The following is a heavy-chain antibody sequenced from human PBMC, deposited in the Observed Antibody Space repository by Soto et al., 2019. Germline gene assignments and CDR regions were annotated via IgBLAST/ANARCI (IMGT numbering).Heavy chain of an antibody. Sequence: QVQLVESGGGLVKPGGSLRLSCAASGFTFSDYYMSWIRQAPGKGLEWVSYISSSSSYTNYADSVKGRFTISRDNAKNSLYLQMNSLRAEDTAVYYCATNIVATKMGACYFDYWGQGTLVTVSS. V-gene: IGHV3-11*06. CDR2: ISSSSSYT. CDR3: ATNIVATKMGACYFDY. D-gene: IGHD5-12*01. J-gene: IGHJ4*02. CDR1: GFTFSDYY.